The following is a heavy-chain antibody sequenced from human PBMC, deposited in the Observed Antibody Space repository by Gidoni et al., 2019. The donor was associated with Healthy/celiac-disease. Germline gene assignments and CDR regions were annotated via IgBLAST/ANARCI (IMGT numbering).Heavy chain of an antibody. CDR1: GGSISSYY. CDR3: ARESVHPTVTTIDY. Sequence: QVQLQESGPGLVKPSETLSLTCTVSGGSISSYYWSWIRQHAGKGLEWIGRIYTSGSTNYNPSLKSRVTMSVDTSKNQFSLKLSSVTAADTAVYYCARESVHPTVTTIDYWGQGTLVTVSS. CDR2: IYTSGST. J-gene: IGHJ4*02. D-gene: IGHD4-17*01. V-gene: IGHV4-4*07.